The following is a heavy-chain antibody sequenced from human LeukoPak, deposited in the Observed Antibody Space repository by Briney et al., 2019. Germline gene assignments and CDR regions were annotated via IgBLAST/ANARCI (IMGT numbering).Heavy chain of an antibody. CDR3: ARDYCSGGSCDYFDY. CDR1: GFTFSSYG. Sequence: GGSLRLSCAASGFTFSSYGMHWVRQAPGKGLEWVAFIRYDGSNKYYADSVKGRFTIPRDNSKNTLYLQMNSLRAEDTAVYYCARDYCSGGSCDYFDYWGQGTLVTVSS. D-gene: IGHD2-15*01. J-gene: IGHJ4*02. CDR2: IRYDGSNK. V-gene: IGHV3-30*02.